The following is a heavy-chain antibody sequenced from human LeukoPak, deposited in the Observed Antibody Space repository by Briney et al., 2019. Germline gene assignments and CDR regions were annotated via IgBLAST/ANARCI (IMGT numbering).Heavy chain of an antibody. V-gene: IGHV1-8*01. CDR1: GYTFTSYD. D-gene: IGHD1-26*01. J-gene: IGHJ5*02. CDR2: MNPNSGNT. Sequence: ASVKVSCKASGYTFTSYDINWVRQATGQGLEWMGWMNPNSGNTGYAQKFQGRVTMTRNTSISTAYMELNSLRAEDTAFYYCTRGQLDPWENWFDPWGQGTLVTVSS. CDR3: TRGQLDPWENWFDP.